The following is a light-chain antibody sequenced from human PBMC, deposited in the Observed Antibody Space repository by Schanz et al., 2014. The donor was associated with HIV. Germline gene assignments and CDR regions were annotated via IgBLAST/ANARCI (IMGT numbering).Light chain of an antibody. CDR1: SSNIGAGYD. CDR3: QSYDSSLRVVV. J-gene: IGLJ2*01. CDR2: ENN. V-gene: IGLV1-40*01. Sequence: QSVLTQPPSVSGAPGQRITISCTGSSSNIGAGYDVHWYQQVPGTAPKLLIYENNHRPSGVPDRISGSRSATSASLAITGLQAEDEANYYCQSYDSSLRVVVFGGGTKLTVL.